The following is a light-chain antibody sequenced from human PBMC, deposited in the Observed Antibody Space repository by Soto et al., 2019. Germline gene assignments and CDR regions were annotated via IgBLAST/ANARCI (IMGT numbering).Light chain of an antibody. CDR3: CSYAGYYTLV. J-gene: IGLJ2*01. Sequence: QSALTQPASVSGSPGQSITISCTGTNSDVGGNNYVSWYQHHPGKAPKLIIYEVTNRPSGISSRFSGSKSGNTASLTISGLQAEDEADYYCCSYAGYYTLVFGGGTKVTVL. CDR2: EVT. V-gene: IGLV2-14*01. CDR1: NSDVGGNNY.